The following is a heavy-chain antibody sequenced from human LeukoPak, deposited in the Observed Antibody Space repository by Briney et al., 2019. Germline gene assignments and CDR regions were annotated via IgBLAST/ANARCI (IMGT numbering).Heavy chain of an antibody. J-gene: IGHJ6*02. CDR3: TTDSYCSTTTCYASSNYYYGLDA. CDR1: GFTFSNAW. CDR2: IYRNADGGTT. Sequence: GGSLRLSCAASGFTFSNAWMTWVRQAPGKGLEWVGRIYRNADGGTTDYAAPVNGRFTISRDDSKNTLYLQMNSLKTEDTAVYYCTTDSYCSTTTCYASSNYYYGLDAWGQGTSVTVSS. D-gene: IGHD2-2*01. V-gene: IGHV3-15*05.